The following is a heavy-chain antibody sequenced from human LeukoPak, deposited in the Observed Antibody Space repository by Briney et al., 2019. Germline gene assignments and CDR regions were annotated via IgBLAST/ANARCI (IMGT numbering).Heavy chain of an antibody. CDR3: ARALGGYCSSTSCYYGAFDI. D-gene: IGHD2-2*01. CDR2: ISSSSSYI. V-gene: IGHV3-21*01. Sequence: GGSLRLSCAASGFTFSSYSMNWVRQAPGKGLEWDSSISSSSSYIYYADSVKGRFTISRDNAKNSLYLQMNSLRAEDTAVYYCARALGGYCSSTSCYYGAFDIWGQGTMVTVSS. J-gene: IGHJ3*02. CDR1: GFTFSSYS.